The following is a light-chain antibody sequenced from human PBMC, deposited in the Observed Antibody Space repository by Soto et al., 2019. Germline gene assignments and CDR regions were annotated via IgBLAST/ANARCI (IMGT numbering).Light chain of an antibody. CDR1: QSLSNN. Sequence: DIVLTQSPGTLSLSPGDRAALSCGASQSLSNNLAWYQQKPGRAPRLLIYTASSRATGVPDRFSGSGSGTDFTLTISRLEPEDFAVYYCQQYGSSPWTFGQGTKVDIK. J-gene: IGKJ1*01. CDR2: TAS. V-gene: IGKV3-20*01. CDR3: QQYGSSPWT.